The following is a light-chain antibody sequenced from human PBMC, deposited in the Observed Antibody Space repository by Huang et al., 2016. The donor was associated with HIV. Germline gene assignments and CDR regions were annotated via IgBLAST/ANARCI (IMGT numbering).Light chain of an antibody. Sequence: IVMMQFPATLAVSPGERATLSCRASQSISSNLVWYQQKPGQTPRLLIYETSARATGVPPRFSGSGSGTDFTLTISSLQSEDFAVYYCQQYGNWPPWTFGQGTKVEMK. CDR1: QSISSN. J-gene: IGKJ1*01. V-gene: IGKV3-15*01. CDR2: ETS. CDR3: QQYGNWPPWT.